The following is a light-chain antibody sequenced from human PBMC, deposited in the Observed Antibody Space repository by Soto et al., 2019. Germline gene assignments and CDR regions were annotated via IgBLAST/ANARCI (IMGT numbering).Light chain of an antibody. CDR2: EVS. Sequence: QSALTQPPSASGSPGQSVTISCTGTSSDVGAYKYVSWYQQYPGKAPKLMIYEVSKRPSGVPDRFSGSKSGNTASLTVSGLDAEDEADYYCSSYVGSNIWVFGGGTKLTVL. J-gene: IGLJ2*01. V-gene: IGLV2-8*01. CDR1: SSDVGAYKY. CDR3: SSYVGSNIWV.